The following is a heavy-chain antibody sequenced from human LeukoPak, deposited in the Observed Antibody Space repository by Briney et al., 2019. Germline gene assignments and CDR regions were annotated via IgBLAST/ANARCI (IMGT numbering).Heavy chain of an antibody. CDR2: IGSSSSTI. Sequence: GGSLRLSCAVSGFTFSSYSMNWVRQARGKGLEWVSFIGSSSSTIYYADSVRGRFTISRDNAKNSLYLQMNSLRAEDTAVYYCAKLEGILDAFDIWGQGTMVTVSS. J-gene: IGHJ3*02. V-gene: IGHV3-48*01. CDR3: AKLEGILDAFDI. CDR1: GFTFSSYS. D-gene: IGHD6-13*01.